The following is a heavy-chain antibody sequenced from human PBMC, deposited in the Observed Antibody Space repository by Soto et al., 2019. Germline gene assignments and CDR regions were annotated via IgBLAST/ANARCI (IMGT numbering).Heavy chain of an antibody. CDR2: ISYDGSNK. CDR1: GFTFSSYG. V-gene: IGHV3-30*18. Sequence: QVQLVESGGGVVQPGRSLRLSCAASGFTFSSYGMHWVRQAPGKGLEWVAVISYDGSNKYYADSVRGRFTISRDNSKXXLXXQMNSLRAEDTAVYYCAKDNCISTSCYRLYNWFDPWGQGTLVTVSS. D-gene: IGHD2-2*01. CDR3: AKDNCISTSCYRLYNWFDP. J-gene: IGHJ5*02.